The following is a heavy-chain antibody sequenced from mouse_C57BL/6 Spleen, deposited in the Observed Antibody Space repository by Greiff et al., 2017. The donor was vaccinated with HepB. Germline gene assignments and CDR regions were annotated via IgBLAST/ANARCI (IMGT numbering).Heavy chain of an antibody. Sequence: QVQLQQSGAELVRPGASVKLSCKASGYTFTDYYINWVKQRPGQGLEWIARIYPGSGNTYYNEKFKGKATLTAEKSSSTAYMQLSSLTSEDSAVYFCARSGLGRDAMDYWGQGTSVTVSS. CDR3: ARSGLGRDAMDY. J-gene: IGHJ4*01. CDR1: GYTFTDYY. V-gene: IGHV1-76*01. D-gene: IGHD4-1*01. CDR2: IYPGSGNT.